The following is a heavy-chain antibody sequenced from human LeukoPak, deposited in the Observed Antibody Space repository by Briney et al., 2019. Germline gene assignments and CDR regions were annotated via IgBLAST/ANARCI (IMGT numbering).Heavy chain of an antibody. J-gene: IGHJ4*02. CDR2: ISGSGGST. V-gene: IGHV3-23*01. CDR1: GFTFSSYA. Sequence: PGGSLRLSCAASGFTFSSYAMSWVRQAPGKGLEWVSAISGSGGSTYYADSVKGRFTISRDNSKNTLYLQMNSLRAEDTAVYYCAHKGDGTTVIPFDYWGQGTLVTVSS. CDR3: AHKGDGTTVIPFDY. D-gene: IGHD4-17*01.